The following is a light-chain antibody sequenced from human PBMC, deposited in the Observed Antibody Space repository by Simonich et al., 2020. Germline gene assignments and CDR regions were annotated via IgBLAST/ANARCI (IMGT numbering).Light chain of an antibody. CDR2: ESS. CDR1: NSDVGSYNL. Sequence: QSALTQPASVSGSPGQSITISCTGTNSDVGSYNLVSWYQQHPVKAPKLMIYESSKRPSGVSNRFSGSKSGNTASLTISGLQAEDEADYYCCSYAGSSTWVFGGGTKLTVL. CDR3: CSYAGSSTWV. V-gene: IGLV2-23*01. J-gene: IGLJ3*02.